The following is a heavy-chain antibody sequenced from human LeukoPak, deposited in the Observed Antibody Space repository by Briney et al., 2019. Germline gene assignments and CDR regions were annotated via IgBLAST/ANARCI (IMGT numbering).Heavy chain of an antibody. CDR2: IYYSGST. D-gene: IGHD5-12*01. J-gene: IGHJ4*02. V-gene: IGHV4-59*08. Sequence: SETLSLTCTVSGGSIRNYYWSWIRQPPGKGLEWIGYIYYSGSTNYNPSLKSRVTISVDTSKNQFSLKLSSVTAADTAVYYCARVHSGYDFGNRKYYYFDYWGQGTLVTVSS. CDR1: GGSIRNYY. CDR3: ARVHSGYDFGNRKYYYFDY.